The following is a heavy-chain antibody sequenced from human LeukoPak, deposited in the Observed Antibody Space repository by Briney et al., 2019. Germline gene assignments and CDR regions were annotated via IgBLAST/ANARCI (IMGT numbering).Heavy chain of an antibody. CDR1: GDSVSSNSAA. J-gene: IGHJ6*02. CDR3: ATTYYYDSSGYLLPLNNYYYGMDV. V-gene: IGHV6-1*01. D-gene: IGHD3-22*01. CDR2: TYYRSKWYN. Sequence: SQTLSLTCAISGDSVSSNSAAWNWIRQSPSRGLEWLGRTYYRSKWYNEYAVSVKSRITINPDTSKNQFSLQLNSVTPEDTAVYYWATTYYYDSSGYLLPLNNYYYGMDVWGQGTTVTVSS.